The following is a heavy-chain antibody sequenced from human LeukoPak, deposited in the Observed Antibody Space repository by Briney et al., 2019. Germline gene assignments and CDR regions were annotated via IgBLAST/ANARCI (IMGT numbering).Heavy chain of an antibody. CDR2: IYSSGSA. D-gene: IGHD3-16*01. CDR3: ARQVDTYVYFDN. V-gene: IGHV4-59*08. J-gene: IGHJ4*02. Sequence: PSETLSLTCTVSGGSLSSYYWSWIRQPPGKGLEWIAYIYSSGSAYYNPSLKSRVTISVDTSKNQFSLKLGSLTAADTAVYYCARQVDTYVYFDNWGQGTLVTVSS. CDR1: GGSLSSYY.